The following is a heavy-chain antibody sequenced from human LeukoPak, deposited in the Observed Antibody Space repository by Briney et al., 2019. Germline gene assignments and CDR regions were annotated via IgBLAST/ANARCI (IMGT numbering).Heavy chain of an antibody. V-gene: IGHV4-39*01. CDR3: ARHVRSGFRHDYYDFWSGYYAFFDY. J-gene: IGHJ4*02. CDR2: IYYSGST. D-gene: IGHD3-3*01. CDR1: GGSISNSSYY. Sequence: SETLSLTCTVSGGSISNSSYYWGWIRQPPGKGLEWIGSIYYSGSTYYNPSLKSRVTISVDTSKNQFSLKLSSVTAADTAVYYCARHVRSGFRHDYYDFWSGYYAFFDYWGQGTLVTVSS.